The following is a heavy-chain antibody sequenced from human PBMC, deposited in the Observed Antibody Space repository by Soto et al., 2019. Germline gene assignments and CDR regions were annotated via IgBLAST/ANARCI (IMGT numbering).Heavy chain of an antibody. Sequence: EVQLVESGGGLVQPGGSLKLSCAASGFTFSGSAMHWVRQASGKGLEWVGRIRSKANSYATAYAASVKGRFTISRDDSKNTAYLQMNRLKTEDTAVYYCSILLRKEGIDTPRGYSSFNAFDIWGQGTMVTVSS. V-gene: IGHV3-73*02. D-gene: IGHD5-18*01. CDR1: GFTFSGSA. CDR2: IRSKANSYAT. CDR3: SILLRKEGIDTPRGYSSFNAFDI. J-gene: IGHJ3*02.